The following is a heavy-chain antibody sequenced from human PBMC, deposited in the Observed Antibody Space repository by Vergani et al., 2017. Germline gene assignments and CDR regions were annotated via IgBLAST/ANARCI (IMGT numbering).Heavy chain of an antibody. D-gene: IGHD2-21*02. CDR2: IYYSGST. Sequence: QVQLQESGPGLVKPSETLSLTCTVSGGSISSYYWSWIRQPPGKGLEWIGYIYYSGSTNYNPSLTSRVTISVDTSKNQFSLKLSSVTAADTAVYYCARNPYCGGDCYSDAVDIWGQGTMVTVSS. CDR3: ARNPYCGGDCYSDAVDI. J-gene: IGHJ3*02. CDR1: GGSISSYY. V-gene: IGHV4-59*01.